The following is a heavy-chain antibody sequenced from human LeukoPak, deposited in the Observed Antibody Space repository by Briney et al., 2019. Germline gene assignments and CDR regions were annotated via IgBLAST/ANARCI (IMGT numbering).Heavy chain of an antibody. CDR3: ARDSLPLAAAVAYYFDY. CDR2: ISGSGGSI. Sequence: QAGGSLRLSCAASGFSFSTYGMTWVRQAPGKGLEWVSVISGSGGSIYYADSVKGRFIISRDNSKNMVYLQMNSLRVGDTAVYYCARDSLPLAAAVAYYFDYWGQGTLVAVSS. CDR1: GFSFSTYG. V-gene: IGHV3-23*01. J-gene: IGHJ4*02. D-gene: IGHD6-25*01.